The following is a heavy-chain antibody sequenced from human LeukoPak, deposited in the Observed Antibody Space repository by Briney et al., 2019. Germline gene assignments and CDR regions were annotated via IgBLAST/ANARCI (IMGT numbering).Heavy chain of an antibody. CDR1: GFTFGFYG. D-gene: IGHD6-19*01. Sequence: GGSLRLSCEASGFTFGFYGMQWVRQAPGKGLEWVSAISGSGGSTYYADSVKGRFTISRDNSKNTLYLQMNSLRAEDTAVYYCAKGLRIAVAGTISDYWGQGTLVTVSS. J-gene: IGHJ4*02. CDR2: ISGSGGST. V-gene: IGHV3-23*01. CDR3: AKGLRIAVAGTISDY.